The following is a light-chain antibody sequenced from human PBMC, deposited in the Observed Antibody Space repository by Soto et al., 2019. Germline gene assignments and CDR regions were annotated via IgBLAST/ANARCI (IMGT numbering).Light chain of an antibody. CDR1: QSVSSSY. V-gene: IGKV3-20*01. Sequence: PGERAPLACRASQSVSSSYLAWYQQKPGQAPRLLIYGASSRATGIPDRFSGSGSGTDFTLTISRLEPDDFAVYYCQQYGSSFTFGPGTKVDIK. CDR2: GAS. J-gene: IGKJ3*01. CDR3: QQYGSSFT.